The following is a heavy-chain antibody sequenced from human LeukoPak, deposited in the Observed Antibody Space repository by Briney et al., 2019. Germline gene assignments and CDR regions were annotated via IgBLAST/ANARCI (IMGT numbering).Heavy chain of an antibody. J-gene: IGHJ4*02. D-gene: IGHD6-13*01. CDR2: ISYDGSNK. V-gene: IGHV3-30-3*01. CDR3: ARRGSYSGTSGYSSSWYGEFDY. Sequence: PGRSLRPSCAASGFTFSSYAMHWVRQAPGKGLEWVAVISYDGSNKYYADSVKGRFTISRDNSKNTLYLQMNSLRAEDTAVYYCARRGSYSGTSGYSSSWYGEFDYWGQGTLVTVSS. CDR1: GFTFSSYA.